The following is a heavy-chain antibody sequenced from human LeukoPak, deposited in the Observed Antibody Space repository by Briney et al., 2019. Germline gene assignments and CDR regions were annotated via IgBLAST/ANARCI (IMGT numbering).Heavy chain of an antibody. V-gene: IGHV1-2*02. J-gene: IGHJ5*02. CDR1: GYTFTDYY. Sequence: APVKVSCKASGYTFTDYYIHWVRQAPGQGLEWMGWINPDIGATNYAQKFQGRVTMTRDTSIVTAYMELGRLGSDDTAVYYCAVNQVDGTGIFDPWGQGTLVTVSS. CDR2: INPDIGAT. CDR3: AVNQVDGTGIFDP. D-gene: IGHD1-14*01.